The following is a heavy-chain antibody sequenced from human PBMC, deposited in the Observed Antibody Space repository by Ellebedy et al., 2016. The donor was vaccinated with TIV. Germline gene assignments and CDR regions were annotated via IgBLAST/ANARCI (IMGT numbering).Heavy chain of an antibody. CDR3: AKEVGVHGTPYFDF. J-gene: IGHJ4*02. CDR2: ISGSGDTT. V-gene: IGHV3-23*01. Sequence: PGGSLRLSCAASGFTFSSYAMNWVRQAPGKGLEWVSAISGSGDTTYYADSVKGRFTISRDNSKNTVFLQMNNLRVEDTAIYYCAKEVGVHGTPYFDFWGQGTLVTVSS. CDR1: GFTFSSYA. D-gene: IGHD6-19*01.